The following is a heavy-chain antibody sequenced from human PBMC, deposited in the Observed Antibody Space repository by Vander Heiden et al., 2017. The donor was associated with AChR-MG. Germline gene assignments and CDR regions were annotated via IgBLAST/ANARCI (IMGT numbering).Heavy chain of an antibody. J-gene: IGHJ4*02. V-gene: IGHV3-21*01. CDR3: ARGVGYFDY. CDR2: ISSSSSYI. D-gene: IGHD3-10*01. CDR1: GFTFSSYS. Sequence: EVQLVESGGGLVKTGGSLIPSCAASGFTFSSYSMNWVRQAPGKGLEWVSSISSSSSYIDYADSVKGRFTISRDNAKNSLYMQMNSLRAEDTAVYYCARGVGYFDYWLEGTLVTVSS.